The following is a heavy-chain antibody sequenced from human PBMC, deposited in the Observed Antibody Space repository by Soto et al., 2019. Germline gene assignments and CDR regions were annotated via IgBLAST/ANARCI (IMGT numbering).Heavy chain of an antibody. J-gene: IGHJ5*02. V-gene: IGHV1-46*01. CDR1: GYILSRYY. D-gene: IGHD2-21*02. CDR2: INPSGGST. Sequence: ASVKVSCKASGYILSRYYMHWVRQAPGQGLEWMGIINPSGGSTTYAQKFQGRVTMTRDTSTSIVYMELSSLRSEDTAMYYCARSYCGGDCPNNWFDPWGQGTLVTVSS. CDR3: ARSYCGGDCPNNWFDP.